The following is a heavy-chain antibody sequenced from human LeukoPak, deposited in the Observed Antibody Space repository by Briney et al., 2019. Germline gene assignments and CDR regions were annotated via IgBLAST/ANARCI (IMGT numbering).Heavy chain of an antibody. CDR1: GGSISSSSYY. J-gene: IGHJ5*02. D-gene: IGHD6-13*01. CDR3: ARDSSSSWSWFDP. Sequence: SETLSLTCTVSGGSISSSSYYWGWIRQPPGKGLAWIGSIYYSGSTYYNPSLKSRVTISVDTSKNQFSLKLSSVTAADTAVYYCARDSSSSWSWFDPWGQGTLVTVSS. CDR2: IYYSGST. V-gene: IGHV4-39*02.